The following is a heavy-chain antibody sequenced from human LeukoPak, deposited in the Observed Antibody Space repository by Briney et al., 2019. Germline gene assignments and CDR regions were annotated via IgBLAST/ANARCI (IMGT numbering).Heavy chain of an antibody. CDR3: AKVGGVAIPGGY. D-gene: IGHD3-3*01. Sequence: GGSLRLSCAASGFSFSDYGLHWVRQAPGKGLEWVSFIRYDGKDKYYEDSVKGRFTISRDNSKHTLYLQMSSLRTEDTAMYYCAKVGGVAIPGGYWGQGTLVTVSS. J-gene: IGHJ4*02. CDR2: IRYDGKDK. V-gene: IGHV3-30*02. CDR1: GFSFSDYG.